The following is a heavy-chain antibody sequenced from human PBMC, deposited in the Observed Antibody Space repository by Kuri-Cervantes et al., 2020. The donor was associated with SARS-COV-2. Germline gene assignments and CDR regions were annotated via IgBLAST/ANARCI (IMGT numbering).Heavy chain of an antibody. CDR3: ARDGGWEHEAFDI. J-gene: IGHJ3*02. D-gene: IGHD1-26*01. V-gene: IGHV3-30*02. CDR2: IRYDGSNK. CDR1: GFTFSSYG. Sequence: GGSLRLSCAASGFTFSSYGMHWVRQAPGKGLEWVAFIRYDGSNKYYADSVKGRFTISRDNSKNTLYLQMNSLRAEDTAVYYCARDGGWEHEAFDIWGQGTMVTVSS.